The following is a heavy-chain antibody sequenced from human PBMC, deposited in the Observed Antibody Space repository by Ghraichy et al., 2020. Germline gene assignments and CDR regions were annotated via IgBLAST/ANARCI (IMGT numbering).Heavy chain of an antibody. CDR1: GFTFSSYS. CDR3: ARAIAALVGDYYYGMDV. D-gene: IGHD6-6*01. V-gene: IGHV3-21*01. CDR2: ISSSSSYI. J-gene: IGHJ6*02. Sequence: GESLNISCAASGFTFSSYSMNWVRQAPGKGLEWVSSISSSSSYIYYADSVKGRFTISRDNAKNSLYLQMNSLRAEDTAVYYCARAIAALVGDYYYGMDVWGQGTTVTVSS.